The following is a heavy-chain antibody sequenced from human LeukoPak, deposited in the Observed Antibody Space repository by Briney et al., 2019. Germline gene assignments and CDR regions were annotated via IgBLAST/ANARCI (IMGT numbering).Heavy chain of an antibody. CDR3: ARVAWQLAVH. CDR2: INHSGST. CDR1: GGSFSGYY. D-gene: IGHD6-6*01. V-gene: IGHV4-34*01. Sequence: SETLSLTCAVYGGSFSGYYWSWIRQPPGKGLEWIGEINHSGSTNYNPSLKSRVTISVDTSKNQFSLKLSSVTAADTAVYYCARVAWQLAVHWGQGTLVTVSS. J-gene: IGHJ4*02.